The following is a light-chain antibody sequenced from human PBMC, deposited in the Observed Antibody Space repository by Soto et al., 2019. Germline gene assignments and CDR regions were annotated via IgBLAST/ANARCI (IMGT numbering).Light chain of an antibody. J-gene: IGLJ2*01. CDR3: CSYAGSSTLNVV. Sequence: QSALTQPASVSGSPGQSITISCTGTSSDVGSYNLVSWYQQHAGKAPKLMIYEGSKRPPGVSNRFSGSKSGNTASLTISGFQAEDEADYYCCSYAGSSTLNVVFGGGTKLTVL. CDR2: EGS. CDR1: SSDVGSYNL. V-gene: IGLV2-23*01.